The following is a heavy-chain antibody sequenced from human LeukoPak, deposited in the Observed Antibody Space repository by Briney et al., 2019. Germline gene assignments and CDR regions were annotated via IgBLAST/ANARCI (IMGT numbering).Heavy chain of an antibody. J-gene: IGHJ4*02. CDR3: ARVETVVTSFDY. V-gene: IGHV4-31*03. Sequence: PSETLSLTCTVSGGSISSGGYYWSWIRQHPGKGLEWIGYIYYSGSTYYNPSLKSRFTISVDTSKNQFSLKLSSVTAADTAVYYCARVETVVTSFDYWGQGTLVTVSS. D-gene: IGHD4-23*01. CDR2: IYYSGST. CDR1: GGSISSGGYY.